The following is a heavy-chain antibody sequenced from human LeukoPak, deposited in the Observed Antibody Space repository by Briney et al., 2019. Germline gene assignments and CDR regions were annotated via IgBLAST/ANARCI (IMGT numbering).Heavy chain of an antibody. CDR1: GFTFSIYA. Sequence: GGSLRLSFAASGFTFSIYAMSWVRQAPGKGLDWVSAVSGRGCSTYYDDSVKGRFTISRDNSKNTLYLQMNSLRAEDTAVYYCAKDTTMVRGVILPSYGMDVWGQGTTVTVSS. V-gene: IGHV3-23*01. CDR2: VSGRGCST. J-gene: IGHJ6*02. D-gene: IGHD3-10*01. CDR3: AKDTTMVRGVILPSYGMDV.